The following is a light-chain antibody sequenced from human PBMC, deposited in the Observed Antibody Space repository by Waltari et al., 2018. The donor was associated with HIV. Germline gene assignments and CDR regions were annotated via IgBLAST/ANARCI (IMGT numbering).Light chain of an antibody. J-gene: IGKJ4*01. V-gene: IGKV2-28*01. CDR3: MQALEAPLT. CDR2: LGT. Sequence: DIVMTQSPVSLPVTPGEPASISCRSSEALLKSNGYIYLDWYLQKPGQSPKLLIYLGTNRASGVPDRFSASGSATDFTLKISRVEAEDVGVYYCMQALEAPLTFGEGTKVEIK. CDR1: EALLKSNGYIY.